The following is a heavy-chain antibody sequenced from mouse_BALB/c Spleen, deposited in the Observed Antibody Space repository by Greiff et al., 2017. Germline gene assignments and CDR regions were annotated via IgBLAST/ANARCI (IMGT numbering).Heavy chain of an antibody. CDR1: GFSLTSYG. V-gene: IGHV2-4-1*01. J-gene: IGHJ4*01. CDR3: ARDFSYAMDY. Sequence: VKLVESGPGLVQPSQSLSITCTVSGFSLTSYGVHWVRQSPGKGLEWLGVIWSGGSTDYNSALKSRLSISKDNSKSQVFLKMNSLQTDDTARYYCARDFSYAMDYWGQGTSVTVSS. CDR2: IWSGGST.